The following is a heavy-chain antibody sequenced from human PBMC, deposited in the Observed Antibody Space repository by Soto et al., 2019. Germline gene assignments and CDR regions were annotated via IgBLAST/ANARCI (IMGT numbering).Heavy chain of an antibody. CDR2: ICNSGST. J-gene: IGHJ5*02. V-gene: IGHV4-59*12. CDR3: ACQWLIHWFDP. CDR1: GGSIRSYC. Sequence: ETLSLTCTVSGGSIRSYCWTWIRQPPGEGLEWIGCICNSGSTNYNPSLKSRVTISVDTSKNQFSLELTSVTAADTAVYYCACQWLIHWFDPWGQGTPVTVSS. D-gene: IGHD6-19*01.